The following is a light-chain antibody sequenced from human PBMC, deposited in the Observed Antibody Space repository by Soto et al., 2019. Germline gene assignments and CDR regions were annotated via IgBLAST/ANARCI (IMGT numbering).Light chain of an antibody. V-gene: IGKV1-5*01. CDR3: QHYNSYSEA. CDR1: QTISTW. J-gene: IGKJ1*01. CDR2: DAS. Sequence: DIQVTQSPPTLSASVGDRVTITCRASQTISTWMAWYQQKPGKAPKLLVYDASTLQSGVASRFSGSGSGTDFTLTISSLQPEDFATYYCQHYNSYSEAFGQGTKVDIK.